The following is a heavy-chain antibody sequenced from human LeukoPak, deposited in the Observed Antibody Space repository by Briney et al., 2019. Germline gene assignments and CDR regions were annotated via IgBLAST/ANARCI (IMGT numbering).Heavy chain of an antibody. Sequence: AGGSLRLSCAASGFTFSSYAMSWVRQAPGKGLEWVSAISGSGGTYYADSVKGRVTISRDNSKNTLYLQMNSLRDEDTAVYYCAKDRRAAAGLWYFDLWGRGTLVTVSS. CDR2: ISGSGGT. CDR1: GFTFSSYA. J-gene: IGHJ2*01. D-gene: IGHD6-13*01. CDR3: AKDRRAAAGLWYFDL. V-gene: IGHV3-23*01.